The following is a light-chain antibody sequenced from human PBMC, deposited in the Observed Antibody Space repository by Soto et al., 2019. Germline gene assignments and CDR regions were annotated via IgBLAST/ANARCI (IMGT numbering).Light chain of an antibody. CDR1: SSDVGGYNY. CDR2: DVS. V-gene: IGLV2-14*01. Sequence: ALTQPASVSGSPGQSITISCTGTSSDVGGYNYVSWYQQHPGKAPKLMIYDVSNRPSGVSNRFSGSKSGNTASLTISGLQAEDEADYYCSSYTGGSTYVVFGGGTKLTVL. J-gene: IGLJ2*01. CDR3: SSYTGGSTYVV.